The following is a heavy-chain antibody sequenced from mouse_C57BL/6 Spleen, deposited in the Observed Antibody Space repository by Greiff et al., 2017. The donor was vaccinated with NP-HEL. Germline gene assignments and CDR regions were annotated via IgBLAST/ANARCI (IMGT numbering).Heavy chain of an antibody. D-gene: IGHD2-4*01. Sequence: VQLQQSGAELVKPGASVKISCKASGYAFSSYWMNWVKQRPGKGLEWIGQIYPGDGDTNYNGKFKGKATLTADKSSSTAYMQLSSLTSEDSAVYFCAREGYDYDGYYFDYWGQGTTLTVSS. V-gene: IGHV1-80*01. CDR1: GYAFSSYW. CDR3: AREGYDYDGYYFDY. CDR2: IYPGDGDT. J-gene: IGHJ2*01.